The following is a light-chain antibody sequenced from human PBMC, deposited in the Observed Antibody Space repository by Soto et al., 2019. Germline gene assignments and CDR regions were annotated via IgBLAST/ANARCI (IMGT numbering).Light chain of an antibody. Sequence: QSALTQPRSVSGSPGQSVTISCTGTSSDVGGYNYVSWYQQHPGKAPKLMIYDVSQRPSGVTDRFSGSRSGNTASLTISGLQSEDEADYYCCSYAGSYSYVFGGGTKLTVL. CDR1: SSDVGGYNY. J-gene: IGLJ1*01. CDR2: DVS. V-gene: IGLV2-11*01. CDR3: CSYAGSYSYV.